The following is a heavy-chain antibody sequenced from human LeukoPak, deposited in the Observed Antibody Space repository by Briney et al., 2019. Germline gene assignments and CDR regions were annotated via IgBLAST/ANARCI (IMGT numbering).Heavy chain of an antibody. J-gene: IGHJ4*02. CDR1: GDSISYFY. CDR2: ISGSGGST. Sequence: ETLSLTCSVSGDSISYFYWSWLRQAPGKGLEWVSAISGSGGSTYYADSVKGRFTISRDNSKNTLYLQMNSLRAEDTAVYYCAKIVEVGYWGQGTLVTVSS. CDR3: AKIVEVGY. V-gene: IGHV3-23*01. D-gene: IGHD3-16*02.